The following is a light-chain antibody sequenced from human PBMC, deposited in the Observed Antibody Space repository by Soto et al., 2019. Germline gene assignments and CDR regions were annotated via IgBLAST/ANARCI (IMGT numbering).Light chain of an antibody. Sequence: DIQMTQSPSSLSASVGDRVTITCRASQSISSYLNWYQQKPGKAPKLLIYAASSLQSGVPSRFSGSGSGTEFTLTISSLQPEDFATYYCQQLNSYLFTFGQGTRLEIK. V-gene: IGKV1-9*01. CDR3: QQLNSYLFT. CDR2: AAS. J-gene: IGKJ5*01. CDR1: QSISSY.